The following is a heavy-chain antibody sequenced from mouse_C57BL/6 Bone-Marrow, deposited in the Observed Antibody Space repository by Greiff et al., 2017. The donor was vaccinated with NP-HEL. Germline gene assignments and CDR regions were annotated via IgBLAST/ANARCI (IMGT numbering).Heavy chain of an antibody. J-gene: IGHJ4*01. Sequence: QVQLQQPGAELVKPGASVKLSCKASGYTFTSYWMHWVKQRPGQGLEWIGMIHPNSGSTNYNEKFKSKATLTVDKSSSTAYMQLSSLTSEDSAVYYCANIYDGYYYAMDYWGQGTSVTVSS. D-gene: IGHD2-3*01. CDR2: IHPNSGST. CDR1: GYTFTSYW. V-gene: IGHV1-64*01. CDR3: ANIYDGYYYAMDY.